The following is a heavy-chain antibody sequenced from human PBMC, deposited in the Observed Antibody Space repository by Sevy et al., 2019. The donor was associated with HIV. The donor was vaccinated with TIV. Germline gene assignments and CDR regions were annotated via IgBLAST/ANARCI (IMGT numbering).Heavy chain of an antibody. CDR3: TRDKGEYYYGSGSYRLGYYYYMDV. D-gene: IGHD3-10*01. Sequence: GSLRLSCTASGFTFGDYAMSWVRQAPGKGLEWVGFIRSKAYGGTTEYAASVKGRFTISRDDSKSIAYLQMNSLKTEDTAVYYCTRDKGEYYYGSGSYRLGYYYYMDVWGKGTTVTVSS. J-gene: IGHJ6*03. CDR2: IRSKAYGGTT. V-gene: IGHV3-49*04. CDR1: GFTFGDYA.